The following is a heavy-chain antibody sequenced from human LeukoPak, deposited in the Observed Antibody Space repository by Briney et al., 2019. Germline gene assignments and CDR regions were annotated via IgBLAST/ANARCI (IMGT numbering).Heavy chain of an antibody. CDR2: IIPILGIA. CDR1: GGTFSSYA. CDR3: ARDPQLVYGMDV. V-gene: IGHV1-69*04. D-gene: IGHD6-6*01. J-gene: IGHJ6*02. Sequence: SVKVSCKASGGTFSSYAISWVRQAPGQGLEWMGRIIPILGIANYAQKFQGRVTITADKSTSTAHMELSSLRSEDTAVYYCARDPQLVYGMDVWGQGTTVTVSS.